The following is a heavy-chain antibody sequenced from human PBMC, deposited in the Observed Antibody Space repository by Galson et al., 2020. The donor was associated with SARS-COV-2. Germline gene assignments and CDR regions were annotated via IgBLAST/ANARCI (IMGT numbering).Heavy chain of an antibody. CDR3: AMSPQLLPATD. V-gene: IGHV5-51*01. CDR1: GYFFTSNW. Sequence: GESLKISCQGSGYFFTSNWLGWVRQVPGKGLEWMGIIYPADSDTRYSPSFQGHVTISADKSINTAYLQWSSLKASDTAMYYCAMSPQLLPATDWGQGTLVTVSS. J-gene: IGHJ4*02. CDR2: IYPADSDT. D-gene: IGHD2-2*01.